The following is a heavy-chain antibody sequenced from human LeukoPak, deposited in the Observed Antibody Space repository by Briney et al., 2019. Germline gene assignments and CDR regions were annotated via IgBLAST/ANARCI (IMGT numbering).Heavy chain of an antibody. CDR2: ICENGGQS. CDR1: GFIFSRYA. J-gene: IGHJ4*02. CDR3: AHVGRSFSFFDY. D-gene: IGHD3-10*01. V-gene: IGHV3-23*01. Sequence: GGSLRLSCIASGFIFSRYAMSWVRQAPGEGLEWVSSICENGGQSYSADSVKGRFTISRDNSKRTLYLQMNSLRAEDTAVYYCAHVGRSFSFFDYWGQGTLVTVSS.